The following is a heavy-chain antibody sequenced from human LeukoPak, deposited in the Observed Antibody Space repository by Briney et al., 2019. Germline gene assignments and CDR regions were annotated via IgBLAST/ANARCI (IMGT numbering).Heavy chain of an antibody. CDR1: GFTFSSYT. CDR3: AREVVGTMVRGATLGNY. V-gene: IGHV3-23*01. D-gene: IGHD3-10*01. J-gene: IGHJ4*02. Sequence: PGGSLRLSCAASGFTFSSYTMGWLRQAPGKGLEFASSISPSGDNTHYTDSVKGRFTISRDKSKSTVYLQMTSLRAEDTAVYYCAREVVGTMVRGATLGNYWGQGTLVTVSS. CDR2: ISPSGDNT.